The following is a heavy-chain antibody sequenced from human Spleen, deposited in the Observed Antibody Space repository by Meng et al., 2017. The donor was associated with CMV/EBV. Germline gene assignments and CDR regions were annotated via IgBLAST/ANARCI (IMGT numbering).Heavy chain of an antibody. D-gene: IGHD3-10*01. J-gene: IGHJ4*02. Sequence: SCKASGYSFTDYYMHWVRQAPGQGLEWMGRINPDSGGTDYAHKFQGRVTMTRDTSISTAYMDLSRLTSDDTAVYYCARRYGTGSYRDFWGRGTLVTVSS. CDR3: ARRYGTGSYRDF. V-gene: IGHV1-2*06. CDR2: INPDSGGT. CDR1: GYSFTDYY.